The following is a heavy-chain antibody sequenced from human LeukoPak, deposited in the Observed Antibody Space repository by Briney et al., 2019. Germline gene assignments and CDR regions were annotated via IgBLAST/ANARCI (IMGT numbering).Heavy chain of an antibody. J-gene: IGHJ6*03. V-gene: IGHV4-34*01. CDR3: ARVRRYCSSTRCRNMDV. CDR2: INHSGST. CDR1: GGSFRGYY. D-gene: IGHD2-2*01. Sequence: SETLSLTCAVYGGSFRGYYWSWIRQPPGKGLEWIGEINHSGSTNYNPSLKSRVTISVDTSKNQFSLKLSSVTAADTAVYYCARVRRYCSSTRCRNMDVWGKGTTVTVSS.